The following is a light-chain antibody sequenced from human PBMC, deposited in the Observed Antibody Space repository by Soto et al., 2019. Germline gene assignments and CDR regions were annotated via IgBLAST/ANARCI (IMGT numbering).Light chain of an antibody. CDR3: QSYDNSLSGSGV. J-gene: IGLJ3*02. V-gene: IGLV1-51*01. CDR1: SSNIGGNS. CDR2: DDN. Sequence: QSVMTQPPSVSAAPGQKVTISCSGSSSNIGGNSVSWYQQLPGTAPKLLIYDDNKRPSGIPDRFSGSKSGTSATLGITGFQTGDEADYYCQSYDNSLSGSGVFGGGTKLTVL.